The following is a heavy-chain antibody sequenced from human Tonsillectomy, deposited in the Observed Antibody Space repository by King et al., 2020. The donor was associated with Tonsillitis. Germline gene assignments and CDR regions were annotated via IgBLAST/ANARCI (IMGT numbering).Heavy chain of an antibody. CDR2: INSDGSTI. CDR1: GFTFSNSW. CDR3: SPLEPVYYGMDV. D-gene: IGHD1-1*01. V-gene: IGHV3-74*02. Sequence: VQLVESGGGLVQPGGSLRLSCAATGFTFSNSWMHWVRQAPGKGLVCVSRINSDGSTITYADSVKGRFTISRDNAKNTLYLQMNSLRAEDTAVYYCSPLEPVYYGMDVWGQGTTVTVSS. J-gene: IGHJ6*02.